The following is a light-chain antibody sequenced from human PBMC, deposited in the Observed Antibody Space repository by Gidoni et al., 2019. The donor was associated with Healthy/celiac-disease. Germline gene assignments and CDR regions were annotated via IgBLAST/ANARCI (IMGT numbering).Light chain of an antibody. CDR3: QQYYSTPRLT. CDR2: WAS. J-gene: IGKJ4*01. Sequence: DIVMTQSPDSLAVSLGERATINCKSSQSFLYSSNNKNYLAWYQKKPGQPPKLLIYWASTRESGVPDRFSGSGSGTDFTLTISSLQAEDVAVYYCQQYYSTPRLTFGGGTKVEIK. CDR1: QSFLYSSNNKNY. V-gene: IGKV4-1*01.